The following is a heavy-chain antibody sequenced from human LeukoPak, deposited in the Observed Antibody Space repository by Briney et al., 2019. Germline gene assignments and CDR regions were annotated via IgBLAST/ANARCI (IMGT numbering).Heavy chain of an antibody. CDR3: ARGGAGTTLWYFDY. D-gene: IGHD1-1*01. CDR2: INWNGYST. V-gene: IGHV3-20*04. Sequence: PGGSLRLSCAASGFTFDDYGMSWVRQAPGKGLEWVSGINWNGYSTGYVDSVKGRFTISRDNAKNSLYLQMNSLRAEDTALYYCARGGAGTTLWYFDYWGQGTLVTVSS. J-gene: IGHJ4*02. CDR1: GFTFDDYG.